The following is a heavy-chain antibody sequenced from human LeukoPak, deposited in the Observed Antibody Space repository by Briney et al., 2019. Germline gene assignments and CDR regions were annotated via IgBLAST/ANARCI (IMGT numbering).Heavy chain of an antibody. CDR1: GFSLSTSGVG. V-gene: IGHV2-5*01. CDR2: IYWTDDK. D-gene: IGHD2-8*01. Sequence: ESGPTLVKPTQTLTLTCTFSGFSLSTSGVGVAWIRQPPGKALEWLALIYWTDDKRYSPSLKSRLTVTKDTSKNQVVLTMTNMDPVDTGTYYCTLTPLYCFNGLCRLFDYWGQGTLVTVSS. J-gene: IGHJ4*02. CDR3: TLTPLYCFNGLCRLFDY.